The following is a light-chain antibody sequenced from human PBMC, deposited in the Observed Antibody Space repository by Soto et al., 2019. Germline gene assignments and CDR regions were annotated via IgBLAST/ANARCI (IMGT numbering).Light chain of an antibody. Sequence: DIQMTQSPSSVSASVGDRVTITCRASQGISNYLAWYQQTPGKPPKLLISLISDLQSGVPSRFSGSGSGTEFTLTINSLQPEDFATYYCQQGYSFPLTFGGGTKVEIK. CDR1: QGISNY. V-gene: IGKV1D-12*01. CDR2: LIS. CDR3: QQGYSFPLT. J-gene: IGKJ4*01.